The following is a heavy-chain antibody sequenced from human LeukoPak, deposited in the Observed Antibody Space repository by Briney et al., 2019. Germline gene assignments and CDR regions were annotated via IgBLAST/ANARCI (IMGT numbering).Heavy chain of an antibody. V-gene: IGHV3-7*01. J-gene: IGHJ2*01. Sequence: GGSLRLSCAASGFTFSNAWMSWVRQAPGKGLEWVANIKQDGSEKYYVDSVKGRFTISRDNAKNSLYLQMNSLRAEDTAVYYCASGSGSFRFWYFDLWGRGTLVTVSS. D-gene: IGHD3-10*01. CDR3: ASGSGSFRFWYFDL. CDR1: GFTFSNAW. CDR2: IKQDGSEK.